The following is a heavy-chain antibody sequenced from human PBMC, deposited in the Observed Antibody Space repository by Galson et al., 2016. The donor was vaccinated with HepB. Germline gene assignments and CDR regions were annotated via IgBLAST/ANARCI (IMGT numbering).Heavy chain of an antibody. Sequence: CAISGDSVSSNTNAWNWLRQSPSRGLEWLGRIYYMSTWMEDYAPSLTGRISIDPDTSKNQFSLQLTSVTPEDTAVYYCALSLPSCRGGSCYGHWGQGTLVTVSS. J-gene: IGHJ4*02. D-gene: IGHD2-15*01. V-gene: IGHV6-1*01. CDR1: GDSVSSNTNA. CDR3: ALSLPSCRGGSCYGH. CDR2: IYYMSTWME.